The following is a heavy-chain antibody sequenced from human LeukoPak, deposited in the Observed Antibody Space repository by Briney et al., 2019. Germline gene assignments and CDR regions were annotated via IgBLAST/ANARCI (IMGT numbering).Heavy chain of an antibody. V-gene: IGHV4-59*01. CDR2: IYYSGST. CDR3: ARDRRDPDYGDYHYFDY. D-gene: IGHD4-17*01. J-gene: IGHJ4*02. CDR1: GGSISSYY. Sequence: SETLSLTCTVSGGSISSYYWSWIRQPPGKGLEWIGYIYYSGSTNYNPSLKSRVTISVDTSKNQFSLKLSSVTAADTAVYYCARDRRDPDYGDYHYFDYWGQGTLVTVSS.